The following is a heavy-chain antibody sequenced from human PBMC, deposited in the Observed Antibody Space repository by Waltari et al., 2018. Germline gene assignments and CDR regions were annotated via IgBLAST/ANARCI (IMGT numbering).Heavy chain of an antibody. D-gene: IGHD1-26*01. CDR3: ARDDSGNYPTTFEY. CDR1: GFTFSSYW. Sequence: EVQLVESGGDLVQPGGSLRLSCAASGFTFSSYWMSWVRQAPGKGLEWVADIKQDGSDKYYVDSVKDRFTISRDNAKNSLYLQMNSLRAEDTAVYYCARDDSGNYPTTFEYWGQGTLVTVSS. J-gene: IGHJ4*02. V-gene: IGHV3-7*01. CDR2: IKQDGSDK.